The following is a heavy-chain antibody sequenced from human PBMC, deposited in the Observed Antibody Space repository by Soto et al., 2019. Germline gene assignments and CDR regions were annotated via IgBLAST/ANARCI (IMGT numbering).Heavy chain of an antibody. CDR1: GGSISSYY. CDR3: ARGPKNIVAINYYYYMDV. D-gene: IGHD5-12*01. CDR2: IYYSGST. Sequence: SETLSLTCTVSGGSISSYYWSWIRQPPGKGLEWIGYIYYSGSTNYNPSLKSRVTISVDTSKNQFSLKLSSVTAADTAVYYCARGPKNIVAINYYYYMDVWGKGTTVTVSS. J-gene: IGHJ6*03. V-gene: IGHV4-59*01.